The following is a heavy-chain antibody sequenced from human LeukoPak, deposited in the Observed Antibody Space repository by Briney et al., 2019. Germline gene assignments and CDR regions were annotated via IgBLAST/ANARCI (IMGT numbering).Heavy chain of an antibody. CDR2: INKNGGST. J-gene: IGHJ4*02. V-gene: IGHV3-64*02. CDR3: VRTDYYDSSGYYDDFDY. CDR1: GFTFSIYA. Sequence: GGSLRLSCAASGFTFSIYAMHWVRQAPGKGLEYVSGINKNGGSTYYADSVKGRFTISRDNSNNTLYLQMGFVRAGDMAVYYCVRTDYYDSSGYYDDFDYWGQGTLVTVSS. D-gene: IGHD3-22*01.